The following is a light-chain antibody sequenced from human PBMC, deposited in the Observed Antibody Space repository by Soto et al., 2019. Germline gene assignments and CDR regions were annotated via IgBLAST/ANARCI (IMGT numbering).Light chain of an antibody. Sequence: DIQMTQSPSTLSASVGDRVTITCRASQSISSCLAWYQQKPGKAPNLLIYEASFLRSGVPSRFSGSGSGTEFSLTISSLQPDDFATYSCQQYSIYSRTFGQGTKVALK. CDR3: QQYSIYSRT. J-gene: IGKJ1*01. V-gene: IGKV1-5*03. CDR1: QSISSC. CDR2: EAS.